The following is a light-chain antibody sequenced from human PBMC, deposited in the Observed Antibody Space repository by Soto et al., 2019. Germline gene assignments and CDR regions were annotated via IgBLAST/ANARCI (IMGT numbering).Light chain of an antibody. V-gene: IGKV3-20*01. J-gene: IGKJ1*01. CDR1: QSVSSNY. CDR2: DAS. CDR3: QQSGSSPRT. Sequence: EIVLTQSPGTLSLSPGERATLSCRASQSVSSNYLAWYQQKPGQAPRLLIYDASSRATGIPDRFSGSGSGTDFTLTISRLEPEDFAVYYCQQSGSSPRTFGQGTEVEIK.